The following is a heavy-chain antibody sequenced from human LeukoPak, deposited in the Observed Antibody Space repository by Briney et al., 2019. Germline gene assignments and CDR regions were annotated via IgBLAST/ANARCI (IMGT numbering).Heavy chain of an antibody. Sequence: ASVKVSCKASGYTFTSYDINWVRQATGQGLEWMGWMNPNSGNTGYAQKFQGRVTMTRNTSISTAYMELSSLRSEDTAVYYCARERNCGGDCHKNYYYYYMDVWGKGTTVTVSS. V-gene: IGHV1-8*01. CDR2: MNPNSGNT. J-gene: IGHJ6*03. D-gene: IGHD2-21*02. CDR1: GYTFTSYD. CDR3: ARERNCGGDCHKNYYYYYMDV.